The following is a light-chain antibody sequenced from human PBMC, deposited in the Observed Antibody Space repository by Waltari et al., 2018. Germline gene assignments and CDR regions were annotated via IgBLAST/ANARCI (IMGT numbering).Light chain of an antibody. V-gene: IGKV3-11*01. J-gene: IGKJ1*01. CDR3: QQRSDWPPTWT. Sequence: EVVLTQSPATLSLSPGARATLSCRASQSISIYLAWYQHKPAQTPRLLIFDASNRATGIPARFSGSGSGTDFTLTISNLEPEDSAVYYCQQRSDWPPTWTFGQGTKVEMK. CDR1: QSISIY. CDR2: DAS.